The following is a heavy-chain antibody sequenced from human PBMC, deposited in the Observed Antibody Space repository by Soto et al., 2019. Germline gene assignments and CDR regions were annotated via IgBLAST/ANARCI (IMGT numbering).Heavy chain of an antibody. J-gene: IGHJ5*02. Sequence: EEQLVESGGGLVQPGGSLRLSCAASGFTFRTYWMHWVRQAPGKGLVWVSRINSDGSTTTYADSVKGRFTISRDNAKNTLDLEMNSLRAEDTAGYYCARDRNLVVAGWTWCAPWGQGALVTVSS. D-gene: IGHD6-19*01. CDR1: GFTFRTYW. CDR2: INSDGSTT. V-gene: IGHV3-74*01. CDR3: ARDRNLVVAGWTWCAP.